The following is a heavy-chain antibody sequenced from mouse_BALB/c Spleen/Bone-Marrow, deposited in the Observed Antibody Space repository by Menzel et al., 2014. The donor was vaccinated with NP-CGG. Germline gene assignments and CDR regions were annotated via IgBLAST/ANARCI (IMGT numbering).Heavy chain of an antibody. CDR3: AGYDCYQARFAY. Sequence: VQLKQSGAELVKTGASVKLSCTASGFNIKDTYMHWVKQRPEQGLEWIGRIDPANGNTKYDPKFQGKATITADTSSNTAYLQLSSLTSEDTAVYYCAGYDCYQARFAYWGQGTLVTISA. J-gene: IGHJ3*01. CDR1: GFNIKDTY. CDR2: IDPANGNT. D-gene: IGHD2-4*01. V-gene: IGHV14-3*02.